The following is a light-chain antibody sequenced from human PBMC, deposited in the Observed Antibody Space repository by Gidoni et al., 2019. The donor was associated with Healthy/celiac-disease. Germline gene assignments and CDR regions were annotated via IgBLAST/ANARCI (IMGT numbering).Light chain of an antibody. CDR2: QDS. Sequence: SYELTQPPSVSVSPGQTASITCSGDKLGDKYACWYQQKPGQSPVLVIYQDSKRPSGIPERFSGSNSGNTATLTISGTQAMDEADYYCQAWDSSKVVFGGGTKLXVX. V-gene: IGLV3-1*01. CDR3: QAWDSSKVV. CDR1: KLGDKY. J-gene: IGLJ2*01.